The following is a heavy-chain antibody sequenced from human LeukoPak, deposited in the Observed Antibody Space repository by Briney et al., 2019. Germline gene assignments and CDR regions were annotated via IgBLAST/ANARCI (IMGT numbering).Heavy chain of an antibody. Sequence: PGGSLRLSCAASGFIFRNYGMNWVRQAPGKGLEWVSYISSSGSTIYYADSVKGRFTISRDNAKNSLYLQMNSLRAEDTAVYSCARGADGVSSNSRGWFDPWGQGTLVTVSS. CDR1: GFIFRNYG. D-gene: IGHD2-15*01. J-gene: IGHJ5*02. V-gene: IGHV3-48*04. CDR3: ARGADGVSSNSRGWFDP. CDR2: ISSSGSTI.